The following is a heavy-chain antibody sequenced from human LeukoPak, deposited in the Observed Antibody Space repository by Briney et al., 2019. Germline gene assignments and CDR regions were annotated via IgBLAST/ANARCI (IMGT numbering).Heavy chain of an antibody. CDR1: AFTFSAYG. Sequence: QPGGSLRLSSAASAFTFSAYGMHWVRQAPGKGLEWLAFIQFDADNLYYADSLKGRFTISRDNSKNTVYLQMNYLRPEDTAVYYCARDGCIEIAKVIETTNYFDYWGQGTLVTVSS. CDR2: IQFDADNL. J-gene: IGHJ4*02. CDR3: ARDGCIEIAKVIETTNYFDY. V-gene: IGHV3-30*02. D-gene: IGHD3-22*01.